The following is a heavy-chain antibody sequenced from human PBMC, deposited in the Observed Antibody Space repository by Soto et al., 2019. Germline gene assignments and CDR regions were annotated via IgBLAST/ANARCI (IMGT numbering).Heavy chain of an antibody. CDR1: GFTFTNAW. D-gene: IGHD3-22*01. CDR3: TTDSYSTIIIVRFDY. V-gene: IGHV3-15*07. Sequence: TGGSLRLSCAASGFTFTNAWINWVRQAPGKGLEWVGRIKSKTDGGTTDYAEPVKGRFAISRDDSNNMVYLQMNSLKIVDTAVYYCTTDSYSTIIIVRFDYWGHGTLVTVSS. CDR2: IKSKTDGGTT. J-gene: IGHJ4*01.